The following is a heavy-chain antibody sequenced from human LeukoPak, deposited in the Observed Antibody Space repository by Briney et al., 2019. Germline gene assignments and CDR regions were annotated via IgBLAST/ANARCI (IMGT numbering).Heavy chain of an antibody. D-gene: IGHD2-15*01. Sequence: GGSLSLSCTASGLTISNYWMSWVRQAPGKGLEWVANIKQDGSERYYVDSVKGRFTISRDNAKNSLYLQMNSLRVEDTAVYYCARGGGSFYNYWGQGTLVTVSS. V-gene: IGHV3-7*04. CDR1: GLTISNYW. CDR3: ARGGGSFYNY. J-gene: IGHJ4*02. CDR2: IKQDGSER.